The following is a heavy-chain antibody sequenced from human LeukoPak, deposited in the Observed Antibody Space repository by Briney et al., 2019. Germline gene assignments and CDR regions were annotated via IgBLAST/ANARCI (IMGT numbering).Heavy chain of an antibody. J-gene: IGHJ4*02. CDR2: INPRGST. CDR1: GGSFSGYY. V-gene: IGHV4-34*01. D-gene: IGHD5-24*01. CDR3: ARRRLGYYFDY. Sequence: PSETLSLTCGVYGGSFSGYYWSWIRQPPGKGLEWIGEINPRGSTNYNPSLKSRVTLSADTSKNQFSLTLNSVTAADTAVYYCARRRLGYYFDYWGQVTLVTVSS.